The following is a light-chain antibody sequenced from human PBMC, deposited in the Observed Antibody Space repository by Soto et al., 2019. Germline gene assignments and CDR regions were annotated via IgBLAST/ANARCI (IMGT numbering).Light chain of an antibody. Sequence: EMVVTQSPATLSVSPGERATLSCGASQSVSSNLAWYQQKPGQAPRLLIYGASTRATGIPARFSGSGSGTEFTLTISRLEPEDFAVYYCQQYGSSPPWTFGQGTKVDIK. J-gene: IGKJ1*01. CDR2: GAS. CDR1: QSVSSN. CDR3: QQYGSSPPWT. V-gene: IGKV3-15*01.